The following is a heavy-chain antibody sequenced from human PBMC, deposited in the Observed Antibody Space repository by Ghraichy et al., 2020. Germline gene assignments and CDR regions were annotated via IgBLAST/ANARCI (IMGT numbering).Heavy chain of an antibody. J-gene: IGHJ6*02. CDR1: GGTFSSYA. V-gene: IGHV1-69*04. CDR2: IIPILGIA. CDR3: ARFTHKLYYYGMDV. Sequence: SVKVSCKASGGTFSSYAISWVRQAPGQGLEWMGRIIPILGIANYAQKFQGRVTITADKSTSTAYMELSSLRSEDTAVYYCARFTHKLYYYGMDVWGQGTTVTVSS. D-gene: IGHD3-10*01.